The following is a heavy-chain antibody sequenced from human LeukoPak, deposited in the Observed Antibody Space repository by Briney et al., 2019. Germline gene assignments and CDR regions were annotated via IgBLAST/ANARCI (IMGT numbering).Heavy chain of an antibody. CDR3: ARTYDFGRGPPGDAFDN. V-gene: IGHV3-48*01. CDR2: IDARSGIT. Sequence: GRSLRLSCAASGFTFTIFGLNWVRQAPGKVPEWVSYIDARSGITYYADSVQGRFTISRDNAQESVFLQMNSLRADDTAVYYCARTYDFGRGPPGDAFDNWGPGTLVTVSS. J-gene: IGHJ3*02. CDR1: GFTFTIFG. D-gene: IGHD3-3*01.